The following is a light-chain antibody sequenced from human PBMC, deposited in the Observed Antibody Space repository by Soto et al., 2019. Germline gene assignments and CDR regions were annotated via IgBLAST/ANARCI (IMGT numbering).Light chain of an antibody. CDR1: QSVSSN. Sequence: EIVMTQSPATLSVSPGERATLSCRASQSVSSNLAWYQQKPGQAPRLLIYGASNRATGIPARFSGSGSGTDFTLTISSLEPEDFAVYYCQQYGSLWTFGQGTKVDIK. V-gene: IGKV3D-15*01. J-gene: IGKJ1*01. CDR3: QQYGSLWT. CDR2: GAS.